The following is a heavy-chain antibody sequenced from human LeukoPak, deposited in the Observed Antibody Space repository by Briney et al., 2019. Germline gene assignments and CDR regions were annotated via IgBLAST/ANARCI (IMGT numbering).Heavy chain of an antibody. CDR3: ARAPGYCSSTSCYVVSVHWFDP. Sequence: PSETLSLTCTVSGGSISSGSYYWSWIRQPAGKGLEWIGRIYTSGSTNYNPSLKSRVTISVDTSKNQFSLKLSSVTAADTAVYYCARAPGYCSSTSCYVVSVHWFDPWGQGTLVTVSS. J-gene: IGHJ5*02. CDR2: IYTSGST. D-gene: IGHD2-2*01. V-gene: IGHV4-61*02. CDR1: GGSISSGSYY.